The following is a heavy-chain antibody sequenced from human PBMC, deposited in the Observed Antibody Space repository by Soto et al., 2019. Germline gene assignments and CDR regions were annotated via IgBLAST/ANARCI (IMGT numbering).Heavy chain of an antibody. CDR3: AKDIRVGTSGYYSGMDV. J-gene: IGHJ6*02. Sequence: KLSSAASRLTFSSYGMHGVRQTPGKGLEWVAVISYDGSNKYYADSVKGRFTIPRDNSKNTLYLQMNRLRAEDTAVYYCAKDIRVGTSGYYSGMDVWGHAPTVTVSS. D-gene: IGHD1-26*01. V-gene: IGHV3-30*18. CDR2: ISYDGSNK. CDR1: RLTFSSYG.